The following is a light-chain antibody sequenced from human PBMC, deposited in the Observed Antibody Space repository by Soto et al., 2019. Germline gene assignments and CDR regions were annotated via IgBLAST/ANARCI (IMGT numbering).Light chain of an antibody. CDR3: SSYTSSNTDV. CDR2: DVS. CDR1: ISDVSGYNF. J-gene: IGLJ1*01. Sequence: QSVLTQPASVSGSPGQSITISCTGTISDVSGYNFVSWYQQYPGKAPKLMIYDVSNRPSGVSNRFSGSKSGNTASLTISGLQAEDEADYYCSSYTSSNTDVFGAGTKLTVL. V-gene: IGLV2-14*03.